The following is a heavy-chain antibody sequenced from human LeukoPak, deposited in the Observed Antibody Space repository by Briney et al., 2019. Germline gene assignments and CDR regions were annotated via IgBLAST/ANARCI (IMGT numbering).Heavy chain of an antibody. CDR1: GYTFTAYP. D-gene: IGHD6-13*01. CDR2: INPNSGVT. V-gene: IGHV1-2*06. J-gene: IGHJ4*02. Sequence: ASVKVSCKASGYTFTAYPIHWVRQAPGQGLEWMGRINPNSGVTHYAQKFRGRVTMTKDTSTDTAYMELSSLRSDDTAIYWCARDSSNWSSFGSWGQGTPVTVSS. CDR3: ARDSSNWSSFGS.